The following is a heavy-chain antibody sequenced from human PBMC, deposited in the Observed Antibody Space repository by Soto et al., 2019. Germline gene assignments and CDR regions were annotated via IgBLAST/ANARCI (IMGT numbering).Heavy chain of an antibody. Sequence: GGSLRLSCTASGFTSGLTFSSYSMNWVRQAPGKGLEWVSSMDNTDTYIRYADSVKGRFTISRDNAKDSLYLQMNSLRTEDTAVYYCSRDRGLGSYFYGMDVWGSGTTVTVPQ. D-gene: IGHD3-10*01. J-gene: IGHJ6*04. CDR1: GFTSGLTFSSYS. CDR2: MDNTDTYI. CDR3: SRDRGLGSYFYGMDV. V-gene: IGHV3-21*01.